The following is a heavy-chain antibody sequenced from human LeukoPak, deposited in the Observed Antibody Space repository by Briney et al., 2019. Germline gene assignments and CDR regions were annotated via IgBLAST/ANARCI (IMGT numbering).Heavy chain of an antibody. J-gene: IGHJ4*02. CDR1: GFTFSTYG. D-gene: IGHD3-10*01. Sequence: GGSLRLSCAASGFTFSTYGMHWVRQAPGKGLEWVAVISYDGSNKYYADSVKGRFTISRDNSKNTLYLQMNSLRTEDTAVYYCAKDRHDYGSGSYYRGGDYWGQGTLATVSS. CDR2: ISYDGSNK. V-gene: IGHV3-30*18. CDR3: AKDRHDYGSGSYYRGGDY.